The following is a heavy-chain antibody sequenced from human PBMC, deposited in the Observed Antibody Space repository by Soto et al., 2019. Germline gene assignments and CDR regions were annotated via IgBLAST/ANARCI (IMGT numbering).Heavy chain of an antibody. CDR2: IIPILGIA. D-gene: IGHD3-10*01. Sequence: QVQLVQSGAEVKKPGSSVKVSCKASGGTFSSYTISWVRQAPGQGLEWMGRIIPILGIANYAQKFQGRVTITADKSTSTAYMELSSLRSEDTAVYYCARGLWFGERDDYYGMDVWDQGTTVTVSS. J-gene: IGHJ6*02. CDR1: GGTFSSYT. V-gene: IGHV1-69*02. CDR3: ARGLWFGERDDYYGMDV.